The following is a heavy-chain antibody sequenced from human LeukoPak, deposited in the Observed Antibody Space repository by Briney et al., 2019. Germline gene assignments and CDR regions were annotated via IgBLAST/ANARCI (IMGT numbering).Heavy chain of an antibody. V-gene: IGHV4-59*01. Sequence: PSETLSLTCTVSGGSISSYYWSWIRQPPGKGLEWIGYIYYSGSTNYNPSLKSRVTISVDTSKNQFSLKLSSVTAADTAVYYCARYVAEMYDILTPYYYGMDVWGQGTTVTVSS. D-gene: IGHD3-9*01. J-gene: IGHJ6*02. CDR2: IYYSGST. CDR3: ARYVAEMYDILTPYYYGMDV. CDR1: GGSISSYY.